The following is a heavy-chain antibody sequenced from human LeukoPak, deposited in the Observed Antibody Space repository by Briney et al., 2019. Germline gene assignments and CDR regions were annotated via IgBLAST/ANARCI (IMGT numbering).Heavy chain of an antibody. J-gene: IGHJ4*02. V-gene: IGHV3-7*01. CDR2: IKPDGTDK. CDR3: SGRSDSHSIY. D-gene: IGHD4-11*01. Sequence: GGSLRLSCAGSGFTFSNFWMNWVRQTPGKGLEWLANIKPDGTDKVYIGSVKGRFTISRDNAKNSVYLQLNSLRVEDTGVYYCSGRSDSHSIYWGQGTLVTVFS. CDR1: GFTFSNFW.